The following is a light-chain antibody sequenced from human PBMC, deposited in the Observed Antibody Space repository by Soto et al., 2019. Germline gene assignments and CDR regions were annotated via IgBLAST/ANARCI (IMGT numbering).Light chain of an antibody. CDR3: CSYAGGYTHAV. J-gene: IGLJ2*01. CDR2: DVS. V-gene: IGLV2-11*01. Sequence: QSALTQPRSVSGPPGQSVSISCSGTSSDVGTYNYVSWYQQHPGKAPKLMIYDVSKRPSGVPDRFSGSKSGNTASLTISGIRAEDEADYYCCSYAGGYTHAVFGGGTKVTVL. CDR1: SSDVGTYNY.